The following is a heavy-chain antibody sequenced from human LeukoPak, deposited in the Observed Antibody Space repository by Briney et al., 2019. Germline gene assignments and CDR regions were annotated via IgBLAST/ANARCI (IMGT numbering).Heavy chain of an antibody. CDR1: GYSISSGYY. V-gene: IGHV4-4*07. CDR2: IYTSGST. D-gene: IGHD3-10*01. Sequence: PSETLSLTRTVSGYSISSGYYWSWIRQPAGQGLEWIGHIYTSGSTNHNPSLKSRVTMSVDTSKNQFSLKLSSVTAADTAVYYCGRLYNYYMDVWGKGTTVTVSS. CDR3: GRLYNYYMDV. J-gene: IGHJ6*03.